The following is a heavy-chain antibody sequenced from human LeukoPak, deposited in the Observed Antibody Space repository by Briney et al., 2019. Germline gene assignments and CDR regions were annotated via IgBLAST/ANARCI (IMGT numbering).Heavy chain of an antibody. CDR3: AREDYDNYAFDI. CDR1: GGTISSGDYY. D-gene: IGHD3-22*01. J-gene: IGHJ3*02. CDR2: IYYSGST. Sequence: SETLSLTCTVSGGTISSGDYYWSWIRQPPGKGLEWIGYIYYSGSTYYNPSLKSRVSISVDTSKNQFSLKLSSVTAPDTAVYYCAREDYDNYAFDIWGQGTMVTVSS. V-gene: IGHV4-30-4*08.